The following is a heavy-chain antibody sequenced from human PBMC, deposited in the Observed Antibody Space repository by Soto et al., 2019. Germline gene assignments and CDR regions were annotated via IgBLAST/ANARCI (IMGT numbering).Heavy chain of an antibody. CDR2: MYHSGST. Sequence: SETLSLTCAVSGGSISSGGYSWSWIRQPPGKGLEWIGYMYHSGSTYYNPSLKSRVTISIDRSKNQFSLKLSSVTAADTAVYYCARDLGSSWYPEYFQHWGQGTLVTVSS. D-gene: IGHD6-13*01. J-gene: IGHJ1*01. CDR3: ARDLGSSWYPEYFQH. V-gene: IGHV4-30-2*01. CDR1: GGSISSGGYS.